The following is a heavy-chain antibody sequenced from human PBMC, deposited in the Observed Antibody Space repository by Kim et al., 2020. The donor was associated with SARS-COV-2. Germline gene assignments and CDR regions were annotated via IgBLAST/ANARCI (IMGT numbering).Heavy chain of an antibody. CDR1: GYSFTSYW. D-gene: IGHD3-10*01. Sequence: GESLKISCKGSGYSFTSYWIGWVRQMPGKGLEWMGIIYPGDSDTRYSPSFQGQVTISADKSISTAYLQWSSLKASDTAMYYCARVGPVLLWFGEPARYYYYGMDVWGQGTTVTVSS. CDR3: ARVGPVLLWFGEPARYYYYGMDV. CDR2: IYPGDSDT. J-gene: IGHJ6*02. V-gene: IGHV5-51*01.